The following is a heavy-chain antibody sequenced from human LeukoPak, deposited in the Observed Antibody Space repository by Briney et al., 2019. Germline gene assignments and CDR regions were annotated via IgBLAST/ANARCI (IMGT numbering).Heavy chain of an antibody. CDR1: GYTFTGHY. J-gene: IGHJ4*02. D-gene: IGHD3-9*01. CDR2: IYGHDGGT. CDR3: VRDFDWGPDY. V-gene: IGHV1-2*02. Sequence: GASVKVSCKASGYTFTGHYLHWVRQAPGQGLEWMGWIYGHDGGTNFAQKFQGRVTMTRDTSITTAYMELTSLTPDDTAVYYCVRDFDWGPDYWGQGTLVTVSS.